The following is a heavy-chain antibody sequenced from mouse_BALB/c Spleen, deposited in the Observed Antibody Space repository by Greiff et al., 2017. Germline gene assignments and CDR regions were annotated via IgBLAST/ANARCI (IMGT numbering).Heavy chain of an antibody. Sequence: EVKLVESGGGLVKPGGSLKLSCAASGFTFSSYGMSWVRQTPDKRLEWVATISSGGSYTYYPDSVKGRFTISRDNAKNTLYLQMSSLKSEDTAMYYCARRTSSYDAMDYWGQGTSVTVSS. CDR2: ISSGGSYT. CDR3: ARRTSSYDAMDY. J-gene: IGHJ4*01. D-gene: IGHD1-1*01. CDR1: GFTFSSYG. V-gene: IGHV5-6*03.